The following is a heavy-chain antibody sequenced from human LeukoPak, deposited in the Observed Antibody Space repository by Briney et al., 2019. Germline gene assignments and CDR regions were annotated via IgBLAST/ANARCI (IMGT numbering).Heavy chain of an antibody. Sequence: SETLSLTCTVSGGSISSYYWSWIRQPPGKGLEWIGYIYYSGSTNYNPSLKSRVTISVDTSKNQFSLKLSSVTAADTAVYYCAMRTTLLWFGEYDAFDIWGQGTMVTVSS. CDR1: GGSISSYY. CDR3: AMRTTLLWFGEYDAFDI. D-gene: IGHD3-10*01. J-gene: IGHJ3*02. CDR2: IYYSGST. V-gene: IGHV4-59*08.